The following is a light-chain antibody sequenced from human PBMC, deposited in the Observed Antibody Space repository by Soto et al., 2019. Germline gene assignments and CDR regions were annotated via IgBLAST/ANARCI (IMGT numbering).Light chain of an antibody. CDR2: DVS. V-gene: IGLV2-11*01. J-gene: IGLJ1*01. CDR3: CSYAFSYSFYV. CDR1: SSDVGGYNY. Sequence: QSALTQPRSVSGSPGQSVTISCTGTSSDVGGYNYVSWYQQHPGKAPKLMIYDVSKRPSGVPDRFSGSKSGNTASLTISGLQAEDEADYYCCSYAFSYSFYVFGTGTKVTVL.